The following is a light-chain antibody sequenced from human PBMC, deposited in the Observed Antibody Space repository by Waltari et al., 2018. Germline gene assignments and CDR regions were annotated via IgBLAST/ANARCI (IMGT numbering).Light chain of an antibody. CDR3: QKYDFLPAT. J-gene: IGKJ1*01. V-gene: IGKV3-20*01. Sequence: EIVLTQSPGTLSLSPGERATLSCRASQGVGKYLAWYQQRPGQAPRLLLYHASNRATGIPDRVSGRGFGKEFSFPISRLEPEDFAVYYCQKYDFLPATFGQGTTVEIK. CDR2: HAS. CDR1: QGVGKY.